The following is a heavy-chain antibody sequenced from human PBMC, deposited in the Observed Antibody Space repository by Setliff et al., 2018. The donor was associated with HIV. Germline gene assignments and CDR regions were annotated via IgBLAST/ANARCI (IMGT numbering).Heavy chain of an antibody. CDR3: ARGGDGYNPGGGTFDH. CDR1: GGSIGSGSHY. V-gene: IGHV4-61*09. J-gene: IGHJ4*02. D-gene: IGHD1-1*01. Sequence: PSETLSLTCTVSGGSIGSGSHYWSWIRQPAGKGLEWIGHIYTTGSTNYNPSLKSRVTISADTSNNQFSLRLKSVTAAETAVYYCARGGDGYNPGGGTFDHWGQGTLVTVSS. CDR2: IYTTGST.